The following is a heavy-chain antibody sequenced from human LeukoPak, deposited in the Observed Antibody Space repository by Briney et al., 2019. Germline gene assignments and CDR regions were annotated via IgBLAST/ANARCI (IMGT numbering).Heavy chain of an antibody. J-gene: IGHJ4*02. D-gene: IGHD1-26*01. CDR3: AKDRVGATLYFDY. V-gene: IGHV3-23*01. Sequence: GGSLRLSCAASGFSFSNYGMSWVRQAPGKGLEWVSAIGGSGGTTYYADSMKGRLTISRDNSKNTLYLQMNSLRAEDTAVYYCAKDRVGATLYFDYWGQGTLVTVSS. CDR1: GFSFSNYG. CDR2: IGGSGGTT.